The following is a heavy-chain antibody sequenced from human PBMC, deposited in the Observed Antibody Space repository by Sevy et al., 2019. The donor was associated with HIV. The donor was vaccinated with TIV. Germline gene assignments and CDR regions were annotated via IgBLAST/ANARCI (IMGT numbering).Heavy chain of an antibody. D-gene: IGHD3-22*01. J-gene: IGHJ4*02. CDR1: RYSLNKFS. CDR3: AITREYYSDTSGYFDY. V-gene: IGHV1-24*01. CDR2: FDPEDGER. Sequence: ASVKVSCRISRYSLNKFSMHWVRQAPGKGLEWMGSFDPEDGERIYAQKFQGRFSMTEDTSTDKAYMELSSLGPDDTAVYYCAITREYYSDTSGYFDYWGQGTLVTVSS.